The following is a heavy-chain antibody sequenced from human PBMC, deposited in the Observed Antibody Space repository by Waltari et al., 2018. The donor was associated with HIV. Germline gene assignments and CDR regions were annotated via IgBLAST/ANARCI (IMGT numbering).Heavy chain of an antibody. V-gene: IGHV3-7*01. CDR1: GFTSGGYW. D-gene: IGHD5-12*01. Sequence: DVQLVESGGGRVQPGDSLILSCAASGFTSGGYWMSWGRQAPGKGVEWVANIKEDGGLEYYVDSVKGRFTISRDNPKNLLFLQMNSLRVEDTAVYYCVRDGPFVDVEYWGQGTLVTVSS. CDR3: VRDGPFVDVEY. J-gene: IGHJ4*02. CDR2: IKEDGGLE.